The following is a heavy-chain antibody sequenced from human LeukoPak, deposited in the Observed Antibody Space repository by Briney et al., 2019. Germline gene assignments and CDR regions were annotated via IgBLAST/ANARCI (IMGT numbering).Heavy chain of an antibody. CDR3: ARDIPVVPAAFDY. Sequence: PGGSLRLSCAASGFTFSSYSMNWVRQAPGKGLEWVSSISSSSSYIYYADSVKGRFTISRDNAKSSLYLQMNSLRAEDTAVYYCARDIPVVPAAFDYWGQGTLVTVSS. CDR2: ISSSSSYI. D-gene: IGHD2-2*01. J-gene: IGHJ4*02. CDR1: GFTFSSYS. V-gene: IGHV3-21*01.